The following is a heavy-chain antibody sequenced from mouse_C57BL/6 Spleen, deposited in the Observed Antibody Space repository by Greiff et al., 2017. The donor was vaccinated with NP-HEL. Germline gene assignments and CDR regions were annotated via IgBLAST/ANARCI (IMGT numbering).Heavy chain of an antibody. CDR3: ARTLRGVPWFAY. CDR2: ISSGSSTI. Sequence: DVKLVESGGGLVKPGGSLKLSCAASGFTFSDYGMHWVRQAPEKGLEWVAYISSGSSTIYYADTVKGRFTISRDNAKNTLFLQMTSLRSLDTAMSYCARTLRGVPWFAYWGQGTLVTVSA. V-gene: IGHV5-17*01. CDR1: GFTFSDYG. J-gene: IGHJ3*01.